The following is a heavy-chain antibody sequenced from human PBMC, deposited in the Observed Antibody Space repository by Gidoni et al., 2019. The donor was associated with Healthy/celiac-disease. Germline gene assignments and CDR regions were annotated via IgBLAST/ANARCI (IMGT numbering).Heavy chain of an antibody. CDR2: INHSGST. CDR3: AGLPYSSSWEGFDY. CDR1: GGSFSGYY. D-gene: IGHD6-13*01. Sequence: QVQLQQWGAGLLKPSATLSLTCDVYGGSFSGYYWSWIRQPPGKGLEGIGEINHSGSTNYNPSLKSRVTISVDTSKNQFSLKLSSVTAADTAVYYGAGLPYSSSWEGFDYWGQGTLVTVSS. V-gene: IGHV4-34*01. J-gene: IGHJ4*02.